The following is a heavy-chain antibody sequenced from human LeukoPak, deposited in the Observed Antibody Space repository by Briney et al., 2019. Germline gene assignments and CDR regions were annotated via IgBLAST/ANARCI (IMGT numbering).Heavy chain of an antibody. D-gene: IGHD5-12*01. CDR2: INHSGST. J-gene: IGHJ3*02. CDR1: GGSFSGYC. Sequence: SETLSLTCAVYGGSFSGYCWSWIRQPPGKGLEWIGEINHSGSTNYNPSLKSRVTISVDTSKNQFSLKLSSVTAADTAVYYCARGLWLKVAFDIWGQGTMVTVSS. V-gene: IGHV4-34*01. CDR3: ARGLWLKVAFDI.